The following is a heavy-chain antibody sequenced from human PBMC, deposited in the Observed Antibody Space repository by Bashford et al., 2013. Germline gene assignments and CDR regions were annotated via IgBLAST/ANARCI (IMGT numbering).Heavy chain of an antibody. V-gene: IGHV3-73*01. Sequence: WVRQMPGKGLEWVGRSRSKANNYATAYAASVKDRFTISRDDSKNTAYLQMNSLKTEDTAVYYCTRDYGDSYYSYFGMDVWGQGTTVTVSS. CDR2: SRSKANNYAT. CDR3: TRDYGDSYYSYFGMDV. D-gene: IGHD4-17*01. J-gene: IGHJ6*02.